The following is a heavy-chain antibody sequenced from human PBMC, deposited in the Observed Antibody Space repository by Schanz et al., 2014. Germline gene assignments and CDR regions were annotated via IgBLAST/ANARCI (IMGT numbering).Heavy chain of an antibody. Sequence: VQLVESGGGVVRPGGSLRLSCAASRFTFNAYDMYWIRQAPGKGLEWVALISHDGSNKNSADSVKGRFTISRDNSKNTLYLQMNSLRGDDTAIYYCVKGGTNTLDSWGQGTLXTVSS. V-gene: IGHV3-30*18. CDR1: RFTFNAYD. CDR3: VKGGTNTLDS. J-gene: IGHJ4*02. CDR2: ISHDGSNK.